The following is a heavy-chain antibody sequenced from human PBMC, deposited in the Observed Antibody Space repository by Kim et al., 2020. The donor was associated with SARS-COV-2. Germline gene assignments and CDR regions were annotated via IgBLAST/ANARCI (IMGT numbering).Heavy chain of an antibody. CDR2: IDPSDSYT. D-gene: IGHD3-22*01. J-gene: IGHJ4*02. Sequence: GASLKISCKGSGYSFTSYWISWVRQMPGKGLEWMGRIDPSDSYTNYSPSFQGHVTISADKSISTAYLQWSSLKASDTAMYYCARHDSSGYPVYYFDYWGQGTLVTVSS. CDR3: ARHDSSGYPVYYFDY. V-gene: IGHV5-10-1*01. CDR1: GYSFTSYW.